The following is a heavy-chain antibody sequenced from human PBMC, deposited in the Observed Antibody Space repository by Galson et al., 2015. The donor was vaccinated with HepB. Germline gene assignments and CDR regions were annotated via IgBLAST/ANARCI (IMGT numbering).Heavy chain of an antibody. CDR3: VKGVGYCSGGSCYSISQTFDY. CDR2: ISSNGGST. D-gene: IGHD2-15*01. Sequence: SLRLSCAASGFTFSSYAMHWVRQAPGKGLEYVSAISSNGGSTYYADSVKGRFTISRDNSKNTLYLQMSSLRAEDTAVYYCVKGVGYCSGGSCYSISQTFDYWGQGTLVTVSS. CDR1: GFTFSSYA. J-gene: IGHJ4*02. V-gene: IGHV3-64D*06.